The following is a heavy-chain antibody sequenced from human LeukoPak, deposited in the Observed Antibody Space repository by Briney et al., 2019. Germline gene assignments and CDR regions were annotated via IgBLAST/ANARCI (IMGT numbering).Heavy chain of an antibody. V-gene: IGHV3-23*01. CDR2: ISGSGGST. D-gene: IGHD3-16*01. J-gene: IGHJ4*02. Sequence: GGSLRLSCAASGFPLSGYSMNWVRQAPGKGLEWVSAISGSGGSTYYADSVKGRFTISRDNSKNTLYLQMNSLRDEDTGIYYCARDHNWGFDYWGQGTLVTVSS. CDR1: GFPLSGYS. CDR3: ARDHNWGFDY.